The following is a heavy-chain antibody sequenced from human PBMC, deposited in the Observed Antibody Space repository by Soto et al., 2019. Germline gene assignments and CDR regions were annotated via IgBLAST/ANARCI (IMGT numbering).Heavy chain of an antibody. Sequence: ASVNVSCKASGYTFTSYAMHWVRQAPGQRLEWMGWINAGNGNTKYSQKFQGRVTITRDTSASTAYMELSSLRSEDTAVYYCARGALLWFGEPTPHYGMDVWGQGTTVTVSS. J-gene: IGHJ6*02. CDR1: GYTFTSYA. D-gene: IGHD3-10*01. CDR3: ARGALLWFGEPTPHYGMDV. CDR2: INAGNGNT. V-gene: IGHV1-3*01.